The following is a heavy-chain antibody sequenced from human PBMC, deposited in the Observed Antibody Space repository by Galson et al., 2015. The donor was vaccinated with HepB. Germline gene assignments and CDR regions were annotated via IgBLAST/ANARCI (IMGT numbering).Heavy chain of an antibody. V-gene: IGHV1-46*03. D-gene: IGHD2-8*02. CDR2: INPDGGRA. CDR3: VRAYCTGDVCHLFFDN. CDR1: GYIFSDYY. J-gene: IGHJ4*02. Sequence: SVKVSCKASGYIFSDYYMHWVRQAPGRGLEYMGGINPDGGRASYAQKFLGRVTMTSDTSTGTVYLGLSSLRSEDTAMHFCVRAYCTGDVCHLFFDNWGQGTLVTVSS.